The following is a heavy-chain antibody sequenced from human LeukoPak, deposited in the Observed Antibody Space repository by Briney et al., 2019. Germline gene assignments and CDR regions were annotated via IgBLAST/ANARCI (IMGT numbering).Heavy chain of an antibody. CDR1: GYSFTSYW. Sequence: LGESLKISCKGSGYSFTSYWISWVRQMPGKGLEWMGRIDPSDSYTSYSPSFQGHVTISADKSISTAYLQWSSLKASDTAMYYCARRDPSAGYYGSGSYYGDAFDIWGQGTMVTVSS. CDR2: IDPSDSYT. V-gene: IGHV5-10-1*01. CDR3: ARRDPSAGYYGSGSYYGDAFDI. D-gene: IGHD3-10*01. J-gene: IGHJ3*02.